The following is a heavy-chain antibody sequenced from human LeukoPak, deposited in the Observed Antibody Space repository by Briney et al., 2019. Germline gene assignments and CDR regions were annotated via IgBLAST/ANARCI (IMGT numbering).Heavy chain of an antibody. CDR3: ARDRRKRWRVPQNWFAP. Sequence: KPSETLSLACAVYGGSFSGYYWSWIRQPPGKGLEWIGEINHSGSTNYNPSLKSRVTISVDTSKNQFSLKLSSVTAADTAVYYCARDRRKRWRVPQNWFAPGGQGTLVTVSS. CDR2: INHSGST. J-gene: IGHJ5*02. D-gene: IGHD6-19*01. V-gene: IGHV4-34*01. CDR1: GGSFSGYY.